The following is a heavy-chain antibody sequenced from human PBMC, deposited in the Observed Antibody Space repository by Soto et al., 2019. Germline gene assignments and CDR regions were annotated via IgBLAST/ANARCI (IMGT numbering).Heavy chain of an antibody. V-gene: IGHV4-34*01. J-gene: IGHJ5*02. Sequence: SETLSLTCAVYGGSFSGYYWSWIRQPPGKGLEWIGEINHSGSTNYNPSLKSRVTISVDTSKNQFSLKLSSVTAADTAVCYCARAKSRYCSGGSCYSRWFDPWGQGTLVTVSS. CDR2: INHSGST. CDR1: GGSFSGYY. D-gene: IGHD2-15*01. CDR3: ARAKSRYCSGGSCYSRWFDP.